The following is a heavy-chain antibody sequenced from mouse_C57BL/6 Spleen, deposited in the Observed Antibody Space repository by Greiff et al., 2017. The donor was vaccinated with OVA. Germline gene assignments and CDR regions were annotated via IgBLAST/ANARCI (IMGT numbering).Heavy chain of an antibody. CDR1: GYTFTSYW. V-gene: IGHV1-64*01. Sequence: QVQLKQPGAELVKPGASVKLSCKASGYTFTSYWMHWVKQRPGQGLEWIGMIHPNSGSTNYNEKFKSKATLTVDKSSSTAYMQLSSLTSEDSAVYYCASRGRDWYFDVWGTGTTVTVSS. D-gene: IGHD3-3*01. CDR2: IHPNSGST. J-gene: IGHJ1*03. CDR3: ASRGRDWYFDV.